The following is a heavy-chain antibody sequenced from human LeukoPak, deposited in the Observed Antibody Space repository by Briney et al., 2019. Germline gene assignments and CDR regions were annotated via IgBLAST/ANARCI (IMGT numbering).Heavy chain of an antibody. J-gene: IGHJ4*02. V-gene: IGHV4-61*02. CDR1: GGSISSGSYY. CDR3: ASPMAWAHNRRDSDY. CDR2: IYTSGST. Sequence: PSQTLSLTCTVSGGSISSGSYYWSWIRQPAGKGLEWIGRIYTSGSTNYNPSLKSRVTISVDTSKNQFSLKLSSVTAADTAVYYCASPMAWAHNRRDSDYWGLGTLVTVSS. D-gene: IGHD5-24*01.